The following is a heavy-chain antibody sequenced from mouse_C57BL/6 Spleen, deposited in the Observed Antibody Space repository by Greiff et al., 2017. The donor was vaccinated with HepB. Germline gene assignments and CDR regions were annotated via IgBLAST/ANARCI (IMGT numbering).Heavy chain of an antibody. CDR1: GYTFTSYW. J-gene: IGHJ3*01. V-gene: IGHV1-64*01. CDR3: ATYYGSRSWFAY. Sequence: QVQLQQPGAELVKPGASVKLSCKASGYTFTSYWMHWVKQRPGQGLEWIGMIIHNSGSTNYNEKFKSKATLTIDKSSSTAYMQLSSLTSEDSAVYYCATYYGSRSWFAYWGQGTLVTVSA. D-gene: IGHD1-1*01. CDR2: IIHNSGST.